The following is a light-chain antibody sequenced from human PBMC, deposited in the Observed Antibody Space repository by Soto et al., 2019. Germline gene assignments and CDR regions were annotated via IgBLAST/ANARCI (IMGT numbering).Light chain of an antibody. CDR1: RSVSSNY. J-gene: IGKJ5*01. Sequence: EIVLTQSPGTLSLSPGERATLSCRASRSVSSNYVAWYQQKPGQTPKVLIYRASSRATGIPDRFSGSGSGTEFTLTISSLQSEDFAVYYCQQYSNWPPITFGQGTRLEIK. CDR3: QQYSNWPPIT. CDR2: RAS. V-gene: IGKV3-20*01.